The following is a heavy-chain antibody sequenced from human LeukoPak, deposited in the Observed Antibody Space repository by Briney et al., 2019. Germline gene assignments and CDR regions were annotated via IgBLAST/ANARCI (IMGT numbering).Heavy chain of an antibody. Sequence: GRSLRLSCAASGFTFSSYAMSWVRQAPGKGLEWVSGISDSGGSTYYADSVKGRFTISRDNSKNTLYLQMNSLRAEDTAVYHCAKEEGLAALYWGQGTLVTVSS. V-gene: IGHV3-23*01. CDR2: ISDSGGST. J-gene: IGHJ4*02. CDR3: AKEEGLAALY. CDR1: GFTFSSYA. D-gene: IGHD6-13*01.